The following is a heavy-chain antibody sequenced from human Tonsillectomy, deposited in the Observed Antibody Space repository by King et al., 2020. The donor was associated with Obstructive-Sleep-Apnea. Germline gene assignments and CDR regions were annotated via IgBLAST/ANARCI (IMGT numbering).Heavy chain of an antibody. CDR3: GRRGTYGENYFEY. CDR1: GYSFTTYW. J-gene: IGHJ4*02. Sequence: VQLVESGAEVKKPGESLKISCKGSGYSFTTYWIGRVRQKPGKGLEWMGIIYPGDSDTRYSPSFQAQVTISADKSITTAYLQWSSLKASDTAMYYCGRRGTYGENYFEYWGQGTLVTVSS. V-gene: IGHV5-51*01. CDR2: IYPGDSDT. D-gene: IGHD4-17*01.